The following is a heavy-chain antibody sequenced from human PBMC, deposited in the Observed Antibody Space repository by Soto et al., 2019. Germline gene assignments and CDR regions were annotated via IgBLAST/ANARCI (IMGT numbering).Heavy chain of an antibody. Sequence: QVQLVESGGGVVQPGGSLRLSCATSGFTFGSYAMHWVRQAPGKGLEWVAVTRYQGYTELYVDSLKGRFTISRDTSKNILYLQMNSQRDEETAIYYCVRPLYTSDIGDVFDSWGQGTMVTVSS. V-gene: IGHV3-33*08. CDR2: TRYQGYTE. CDR3: VRPLYTSDIGDVFDS. J-gene: IGHJ4*02. CDR1: GFTFGSYA. D-gene: IGHD2-15*01.